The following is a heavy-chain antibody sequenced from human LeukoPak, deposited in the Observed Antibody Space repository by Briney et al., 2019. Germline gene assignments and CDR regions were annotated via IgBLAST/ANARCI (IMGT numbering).Heavy chain of an antibody. Sequence: GGSLRLSCAASGFTFDEYAMHWVRQAPGKGLEWVSGISWNSGSIGYADSVKGRFTISRDNVKNSLYPQMNSLRAEDTAVYYCARGFSGSYAHFDYWGQGTLVTVSS. CDR3: ARGFSGSYAHFDY. V-gene: IGHV3-9*01. D-gene: IGHD1-26*01. CDR2: ISWNSGSI. CDR1: GFTFDEYA. J-gene: IGHJ4*02.